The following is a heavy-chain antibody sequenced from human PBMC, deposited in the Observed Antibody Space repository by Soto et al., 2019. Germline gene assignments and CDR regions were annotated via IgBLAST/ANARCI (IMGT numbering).Heavy chain of an antibody. V-gene: IGHV4-31*03. CDR3: ERARGYGDSFDY. CDR1: GGSVSSGGDC. D-gene: IGHD3-10*01. Sequence: QVQLQESGPGLVKPSQTLSLTCTVSGGSVSSGGDCWSWIRLDPGKGLERSGYIYYSGSNYYKPSLRTRVTLAVDTSKNHFSLKLRSVTAADTEVFYCERARGYGDSFDYWGQGSLVTVSS. CDR2: IYYSGSN. J-gene: IGHJ4*02.